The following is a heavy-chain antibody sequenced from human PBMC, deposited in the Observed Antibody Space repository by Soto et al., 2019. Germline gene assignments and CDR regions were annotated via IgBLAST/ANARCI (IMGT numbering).Heavy chain of an antibody. D-gene: IGHD6-25*01. V-gene: IGHV4-59*01. CDR3: GRIGGYHGPLDY. Sequence: SETLSLTCSVSGVSISSYFWSWIRQAPGGGLEWIGYTYHRGSTNYSPSLKSRVAISLDTSENQFSLKVNSVTAADTAVYYCGRIGGYHGPLDYWGQGTPVTVSS. CDR2: TYHRGST. J-gene: IGHJ4*02. CDR1: GVSISSYF.